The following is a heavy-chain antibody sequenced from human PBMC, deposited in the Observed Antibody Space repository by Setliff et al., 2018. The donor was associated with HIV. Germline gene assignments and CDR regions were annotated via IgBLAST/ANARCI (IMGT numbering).Heavy chain of an antibody. J-gene: IGHJ6*02. D-gene: IGHD4-4*01. Sequence: RASVKVSCKASGGTFSSYAISWVRQAPGQGLEWMGGIIPIFSTASYAQKFQGRVTITADEFTSTAYMELSSLRSEDTAVYYCAIYPFSRGSKYVSPDYYYAMDVWGQGTAVTVSS. CDR1: GGTFSSYA. V-gene: IGHV1-69*13. CDR2: IIPIFSTA. CDR3: AIYPFSRGSKYVSPDYYYAMDV.